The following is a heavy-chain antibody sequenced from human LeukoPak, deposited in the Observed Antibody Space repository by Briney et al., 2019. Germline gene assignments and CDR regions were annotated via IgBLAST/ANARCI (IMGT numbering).Heavy chain of an antibody. J-gene: IGHJ4*02. D-gene: IGHD1-14*01. Sequence: PGGSLRLSCAASGFTFTDYWMNWARQVPGKGLEWVANINPAGSEEFYLESVRGRFTISRDNAKNSLSLQMNKLRDEDTAVYYWAARKGDQTTAYWGQGTLVTVSA. CDR1: GFTFTDYW. CDR2: INPAGSEE. V-gene: IGHV3-7*01. CDR3: AARKGDQTTAY.